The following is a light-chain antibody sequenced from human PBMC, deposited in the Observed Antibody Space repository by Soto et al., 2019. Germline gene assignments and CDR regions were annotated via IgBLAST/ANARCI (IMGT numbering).Light chain of an antibody. J-gene: IGLJ1*01. CDR1: SSDVGGYNY. CDR2: DVS. Sequence: QSALTQPASVSGSPGQSITISCTGTSSDVGGYNYVSWYQQHPGKAPKLMIYDVSNRPSGVSNRFSGSKSGNTASLTISGLQVEDEADYYCSSYTRSSFYVFGTGTKLTVL. V-gene: IGLV2-14*01. CDR3: SSYTRSSFYV.